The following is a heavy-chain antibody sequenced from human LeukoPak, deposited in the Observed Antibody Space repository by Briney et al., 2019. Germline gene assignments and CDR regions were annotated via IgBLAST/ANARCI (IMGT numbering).Heavy chain of an antibody. CDR2: IIPIFGTA. Sequence: SVKVSCKASGGTLSSYAISWVRQAPGQGLEWMGGIIPIFGTANYAQKFQGRVTITADESTSTAYMELSSLRSEDTAVYYCARAIGHGIVGAISPFDIWGQGTMVTVSS. CDR3: ARAIGHGIVGAISPFDI. D-gene: IGHD1-26*01. J-gene: IGHJ3*02. CDR1: GGTLSSYA. V-gene: IGHV1-69*13.